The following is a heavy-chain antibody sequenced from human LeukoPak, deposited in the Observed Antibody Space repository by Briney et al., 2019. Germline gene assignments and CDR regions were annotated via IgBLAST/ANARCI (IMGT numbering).Heavy chain of an antibody. V-gene: IGHV4-30-4*01. CDR3: ARAPWGDYVDY. Sequence: SQTLSLTCTVSGGSISSGDYYWSWIRQHPGKGLEWIGYIYYSGSTYYNPSLKSRVTISVDTSKNQFSLKLSSVTAADTAVYYCARAPWGDYVDYWGQGTLVTVSS. CDR1: GGSISSGDYY. CDR2: IYYSGST. J-gene: IGHJ4*02. D-gene: IGHD3-16*01.